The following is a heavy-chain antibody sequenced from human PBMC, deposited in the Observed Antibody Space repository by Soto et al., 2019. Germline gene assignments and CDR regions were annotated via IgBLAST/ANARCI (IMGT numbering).Heavy chain of an antibody. J-gene: IGHJ4*02. D-gene: IGHD6-19*01. CDR2: IYDSGST. Sequence: SETLSLTCAVSGVSISRYYWSWIRQPPGRGLEWIGYIYDSGSTNYNPTLKSRLTKSVDTSKNQVALKLSSVTAADTAVYYCERHSNKQWLVRLDYWGQGTLVTVSS. CDR3: ERHSNKQWLVRLDY. V-gene: IGHV4-59*08. CDR1: GVSISRYY.